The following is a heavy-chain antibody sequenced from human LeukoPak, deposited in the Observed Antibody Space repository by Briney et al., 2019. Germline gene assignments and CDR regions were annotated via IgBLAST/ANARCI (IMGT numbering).Heavy chain of an antibody. V-gene: IGHV3-20*04. J-gene: IGHJ4*02. D-gene: IGHD1-26*01. CDR2: INWNGDNT. CDR3: AATYSGNWEFDY. CDR1: GFTFDDYA. Sequence: GGSLRFSCAASGFTFDDYAMSWVRQAPGKGLEWVSGINWNGDNTGSADSVKGRFTISRDNAKNSLYLEMNSLREEDRALYYCAATYSGNWEFDYWGQGPLVTVSS.